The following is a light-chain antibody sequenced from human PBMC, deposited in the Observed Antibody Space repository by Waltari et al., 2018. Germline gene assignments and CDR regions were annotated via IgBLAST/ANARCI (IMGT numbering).Light chain of an antibody. V-gene: IGKV3-20*01. J-gene: IGKJ1*01. CDR3: QQYKTFPPWT. CDR1: QSVSSPY. Sequence: EIILTQSPGTLSLSPGERATLPCRASQSVSSPYVGWYQQKSGQAPRLVIYGGSSRATGIPDRFSGSASGTDFTLTISRLEPDDFATYYCQQYKTFPPWTFGQGTKVEIK. CDR2: GGS.